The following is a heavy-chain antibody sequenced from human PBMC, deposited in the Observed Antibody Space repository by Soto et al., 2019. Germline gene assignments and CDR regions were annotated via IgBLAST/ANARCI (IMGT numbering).Heavy chain of an antibody. Sequence: PGGSLRLSCAASGLTFNRYWMHWVRHAPGKGLVWVSHINTDGSNTNYADSVKGRFTISRDNAKSTLYLQMNSLKTEDTAVYYCTTCSGWYVYFDYWGQGTLVTVSS. J-gene: IGHJ4*02. D-gene: IGHD6-19*01. CDR2: INTDGSNT. CDR3: TTCSGWYVYFDY. CDR1: GLTFNRYW. V-gene: IGHV3-74*01.